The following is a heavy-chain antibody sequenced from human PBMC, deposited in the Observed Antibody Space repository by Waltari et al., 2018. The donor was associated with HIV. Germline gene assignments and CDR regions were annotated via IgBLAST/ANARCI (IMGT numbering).Heavy chain of an antibody. CDR2: NTPVRGRT. Sequence: QVQVVQSGAEMAKPGSSVKVSCRTSGGIFNSFAISWVRQAPGQGLGGMGGNTPVRGRTNYAQKFQVRLTITADESPSTAYMELNSLRSEDTAVYYCATGTRSGLYVSPQFGPDFWGQGTLVTVSS. CDR1: GGIFNSFA. D-gene: IGHD3-3*01. V-gene: IGHV1-69*12. CDR3: ATGTRSGLYVSPQFGPDF. J-gene: IGHJ4*02.